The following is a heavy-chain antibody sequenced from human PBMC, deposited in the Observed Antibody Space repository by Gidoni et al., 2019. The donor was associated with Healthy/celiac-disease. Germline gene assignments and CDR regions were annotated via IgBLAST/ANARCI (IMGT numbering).Heavy chain of an antibody. J-gene: IGHJ4*02. CDR3: ARAPRPPNYYDSSGYYFDY. V-gene: IGHV1-69*01. Sequence: IPIFGTANYAQKFQGRVTITADESTSTAYMELSSLRSGDTAVYYCARAPRPPNYYDSSGYYFDYWGQGTLVTVSS. CDR2: IPIFGTA. D-gene: IGHD3-22*01.